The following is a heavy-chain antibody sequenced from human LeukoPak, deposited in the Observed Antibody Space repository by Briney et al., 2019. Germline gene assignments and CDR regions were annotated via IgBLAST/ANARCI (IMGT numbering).Heavy chain of an antibody. D-gene: IGHD6-19*01. Sequence: PGGSLRLSCAASGFTFSSYWMRWVRQAPGKGREWVANIKQDGSEKYHVDSVEGRFTISRHNAKNSLYLEMSSLRAEASAVYYWASDLSGWFGYYFDSWGQGNLLTVSS. V-gene: IGHV3-7*01. CDR2: IKQDGSEK. CDR3: ASDLSGWFGYYFDS. J-gene: IGHJ4*02. CDR1: GFTFSSYW.